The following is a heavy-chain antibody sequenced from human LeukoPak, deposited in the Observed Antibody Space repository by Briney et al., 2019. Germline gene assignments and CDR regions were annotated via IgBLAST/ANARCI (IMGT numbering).Heavy chain of an antibody. V-gene: IGHV4-39*01. J-gene: IGHJ4*02. D-gene: IGHD3-3*01. Sequence: PSETLSLTCTVSGGSISSSSYYWGWIRQPPGKGLEWIGSIYYSGSTYYNPSLKSRVTISVDTSKNQFSLKLSSVTAADTAVYYCARRRYYDFWSGYTPDWGQGTLVTVSS. CDR3: ARRRYYDFWSGYTPD. CDR1: GGSISSSSYY. CDR2: IYYSGST.